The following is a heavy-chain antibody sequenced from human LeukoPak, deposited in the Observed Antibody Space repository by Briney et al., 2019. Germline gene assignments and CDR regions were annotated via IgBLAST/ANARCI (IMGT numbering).Heavy chain of an antibody. D-gene: IGHD4-23*01. CDR3: ARAGDKLGYYYYYGMDV. CDR2: TYYRSRWIN. Sequence: SQTLSLTCAISGDSVSSNSAAWNWIRQSPSRGLEWLGRTYYRSRWINDYAESVKSRITISPDASKNQFSLQLNSVTPEDTAVYYCARAGDKLGYYYYYGMDVWGQGTTVTVSS. J-gene: IGHJ6*02. V-gene: IGHV6-1*01. CDR1: GDSVSSNSAA.